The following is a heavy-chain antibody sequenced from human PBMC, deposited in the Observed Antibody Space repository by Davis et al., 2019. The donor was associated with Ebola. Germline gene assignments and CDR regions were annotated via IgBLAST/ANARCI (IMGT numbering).Heavy chain of an antibody. V-gene: IGHV1-69*04. D-gene: IGHD2-21*02. Sequence: SVKVSCKASGGTFSTYAISWVRQAPGQGLEWMGRIIPILGIANYAQKFQSRVTITADKSTSTAYMELRSLRSDDTAVYYCARRIMCGGDCYSYYFDYWGQGTLVTVSS. CDR1: GGTFSTYA. CDR3: ARRIMCGGDCYSYYFDY. J-gene: IGHJ4*02. CDR2: IIPILGIA.